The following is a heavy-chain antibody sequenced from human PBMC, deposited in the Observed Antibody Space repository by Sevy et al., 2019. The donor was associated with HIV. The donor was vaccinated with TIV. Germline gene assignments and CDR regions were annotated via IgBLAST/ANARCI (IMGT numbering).Heavy chain of an antibody. Sequence: GGSLRLSCAASGFTSSNYGMHWVRQAPGKGLEWVALISYDGSNKYYADSVKGRFTISRDNSKNTLYLQMSSLRAEDTAVYYCAKGPHSTTSNPGEYYYYYGMDVWGQGTTVTVSS. D-gene: IGHD2-2*01. J-gene: IGHJ6*02. CDR3: AKGPHSTTSNPGEYYYYYGMDV. V-gene: IGHV3-30*18. CDR1: GFTSSNYG. CDR2: ISYDGSNK.